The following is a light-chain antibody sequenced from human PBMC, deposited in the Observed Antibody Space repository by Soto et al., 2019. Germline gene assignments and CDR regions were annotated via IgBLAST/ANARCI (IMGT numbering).Light chain of an antibody. J-gene: IGLJ3*02. V-gene: IGLV2-11*01. CDR2: EVN. CDR3: CSRAGGYSWV. CDR1: SSDVGGYNH. Sequence: QSVLTQPRSVSGSPGQSVTISCTGTSSDVGGYNHVSWYQQHADKAPKIMIYEVNKRPSGVPDRFSGSKSGDTASLTISGLQAEDEADYYCCSRAGGYSWVFGGGTKLTVL.